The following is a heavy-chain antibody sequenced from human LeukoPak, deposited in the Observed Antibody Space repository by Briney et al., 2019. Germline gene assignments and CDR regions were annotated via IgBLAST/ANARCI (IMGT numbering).Heavy chain of an antibody. CDR3: ASRKLGNDY. D-gene: IGHD7-27*01. CDR1: GGSVSDYY. CDR2: IYYTGT. J-gene: IGHJ4*02. V-gene: IGHV4-59*02. Sequence: SETLSLTCTVSGGSVSDYYWSWIRQSPGKGLEWIGYIYYTGTSYKPSLKSRVTISADTSKNQFSLNLSSVTAADTAVYYCASRKLGNDYWGQGTLVTVSS.